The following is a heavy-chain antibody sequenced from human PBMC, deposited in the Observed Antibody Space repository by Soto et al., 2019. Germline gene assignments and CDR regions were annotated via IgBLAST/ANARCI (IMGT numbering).Heavy chain of an antibody. V-gene: IGHV3-53*01. CDR1: GFTVSSNY. D-gene: IGHD2-2*01. J-gene: IGHJ5*02. CDR3: ARDGCSSTSCYFGEGGYYYGHGWFDP. Sequence: PGGSLRLSCAASGFTVSSNYMSWVRQAPGKGLEWVSVIYSGGSTYYADSVKGRFTISRDNSKNTLYLQMSSLRAEDTAVYYCARDGCSSTSCYFGEGGYYYGHGWFDPWGQGTLVTVSS. CDR2: IYSGGST.